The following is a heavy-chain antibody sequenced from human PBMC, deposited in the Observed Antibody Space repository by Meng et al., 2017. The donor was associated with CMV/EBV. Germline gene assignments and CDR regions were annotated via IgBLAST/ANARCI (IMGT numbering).Heavy chain of an antibody. D-gene: IGHD5-12*01. CDR3: ARSGGMVATRAFDY. CDR2: INPNSGGT. CDR1: GYTFTGYY. V-gene: IGHV1-2*02. Sequence: SGYTFTGYYMHGVRQAPGQGLEWMGWINPNSGGTNYAQKFQGRVTMTRDTSISTAYMELSRLRSDDTAVYYCARSGGMVATRAFDYWGQGTLVTVSS. J-gene: IGHJ4*02.